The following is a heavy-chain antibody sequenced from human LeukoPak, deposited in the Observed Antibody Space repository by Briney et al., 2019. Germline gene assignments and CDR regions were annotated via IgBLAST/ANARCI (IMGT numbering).Heavy chain of an antibody. CDR3: ARVSSPLSPFVY. Sequence: ASVKVSCKASGYTFTSYDINWVRQATGQGLEWMGWMNPNSGGTNYAQKFQGRVTMTRDTSISTAYMELSRLRSDDTAVYYCARVSSPLSPFVYWGQGTLVTVSS. V-gene: IGHV1-2*02. D-gene: IGHD6-6*01. CDR1: GYTFTSYD. CDR2: MNPNSGGT. J-gene: IGHJ4*02.